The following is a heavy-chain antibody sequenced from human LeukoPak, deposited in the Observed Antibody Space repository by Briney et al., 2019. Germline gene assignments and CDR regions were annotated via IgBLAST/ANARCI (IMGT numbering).Heavy chain of an antibody. CDR3: ARDRYVYCGGDCLDAFDI. CDR2: FYTSRST. V-gene: IGHV4-61*02. D-gene: IGHD2-21*02. CDR1: GGSINSGNYY. J-gene: IGHJ3*02. Sequence: SETLSLTCTVSGGSINSGNYYWSWTPQPAGKGLEWIRRFYTSRSTNYSPSLQSRLTMTIDTSKNQYSLKLSSVTAADLGVYYCARDRYVYCGGDCLDAFDIWGQGTMVSVS.